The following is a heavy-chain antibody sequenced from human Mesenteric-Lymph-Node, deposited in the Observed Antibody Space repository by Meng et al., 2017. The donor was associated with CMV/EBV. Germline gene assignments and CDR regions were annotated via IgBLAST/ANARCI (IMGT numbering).Heavy chain of an antibody. Sequence: GESLKISCAASGFTFSDYYMTWIRQAPGKGLEWVSYIDTTGSIIAYADSGKGRFTISRDNSKSTLYLQMNSLRAEDTAVYYCARGGITIFGVALDYWGQGTLVTVSS. J-gene: IGHJ4*02. V-gene: IGHV3-11*04. CDR1: GFTFSDYY. D-gene: IGHD3-3*01. CDR2: IDTTGSII. CDR3: ARGGITIFGVALDY.